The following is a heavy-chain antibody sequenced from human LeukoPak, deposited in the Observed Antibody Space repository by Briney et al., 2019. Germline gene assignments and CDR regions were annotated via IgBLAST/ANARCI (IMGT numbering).Heavy chain of an antibody. CDR3: ARGGRNWFDP. J-gene: IGHJ5*02. Sequence: SETLSLTCAVYGGSFSGYYWSWIRQPPGKGLEWIGEITHSGSTNYNPSLKSRVTISEDTSKNQFSLKLSSVTAADTAVYYCARGGRNWFDPWGQGTLVTVSS. V-gene: IGHV4-34*01. CDR1: GGSFSGYY. CDR2: ITHSGST.